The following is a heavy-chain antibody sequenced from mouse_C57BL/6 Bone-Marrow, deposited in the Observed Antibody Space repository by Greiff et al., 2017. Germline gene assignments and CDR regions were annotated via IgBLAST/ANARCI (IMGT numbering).Heavy chain of an antibody. CDR2: IDPSASYP. J-gene: IGHJ4*01. V-gene: IGHV1-59*01. CDR3: AGEGDSYYVRDIDY. Sequence: QVQLQQPGAELVRPGTSVKLSCKASGYTFTSYWMHWVKQRPGQGLEWIGEIDPSASYPTYNQKFKGKATLTVDTSSSTAYMQLSSLTSEVSTVNYGAGEGDSYYVRDIDYWGQGTSVTVSS. CDR1: GYTFTSYW. D-gene: IGHD2-3*01.